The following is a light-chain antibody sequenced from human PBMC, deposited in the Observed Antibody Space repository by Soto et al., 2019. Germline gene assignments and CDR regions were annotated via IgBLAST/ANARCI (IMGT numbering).Light chain of an antibody. Sequence: QLVLTQSPSASASLGASVKLTCTLSSGHSSYAIAWHQQQPEKGPRYLMKLNSDGSHSKGDGIPDRFSGSSSGAERYLTISSLQSADEADYYWQTWGTGIHYVFGTGTKLTVL. V-gene: IGLV4-69*01. J-gene: IGLJ1*01. CDR1: SGHSSYA. CDR2: LNSDGSH. CDR3: QTWGTGIHYV.